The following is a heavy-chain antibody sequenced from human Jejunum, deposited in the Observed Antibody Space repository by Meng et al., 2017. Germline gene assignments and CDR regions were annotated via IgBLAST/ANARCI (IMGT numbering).Heavy chain of an antibody. D-gene: IGHD1-26*01. J-gene: IGHJ4*02. CDR1: GGSVSRAGYQ. CDR2: AST. CDR3: ARDHMGSLDY. V-gene: IGHV4-61*08. Sequence: QGKLQEAGPGLVRPSETLSLICTVSGGSVSRAGYQWGWIRQPPGKGLEWIGYASTNYNPSLKSRVTISLDTSRNQFSLSLSSVTAADTAVYYCARDHMGSLDYWGQGILVTVSS.